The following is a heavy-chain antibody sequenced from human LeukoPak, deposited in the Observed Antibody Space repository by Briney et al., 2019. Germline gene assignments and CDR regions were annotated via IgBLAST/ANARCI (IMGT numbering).Heavy chain of an antibody. J-gene: IGHJ6*03. CDR1: GYTFTSYD. D-gene: IGHD4-17*01. Sequence: ASVKVSCKASGYTFTSYDINWVRQSTGQGLEWMGWMNPNSGNTGYAQKFQGRVTMTRDTSISTAYMELSRLRSDDTAVYYCARVDYGDYVVGYYYYMDVWGKGTTVTVSS. CDR3: ARVDYGDYVVGYYYYMDV. CDR2: MNPNSGNT. V-gene: IGHV1-8*01.